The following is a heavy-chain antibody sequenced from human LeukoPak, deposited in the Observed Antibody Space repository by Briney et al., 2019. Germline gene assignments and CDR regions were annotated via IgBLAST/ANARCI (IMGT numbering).Heavy chain of an antibody. J-gene: IGHJ6*02. D-gene: IGHD6-19*01. CDR2: ISYDGNNK. V-gene: IGHV3-30*04. CDR3: ARDGIAVMYYHGIDV. Sequence: GGSLSLSCTASGFTFSSYAIHWVRQAPGKGLEWVAVISYDGNNKYYADSVKGRLTISRDNSKNTLFLQMDSLRAEGTAVYYCARDGIAVMYYHGIDVWGQGTTVTVSS. CDR1: GFTFSSYA.